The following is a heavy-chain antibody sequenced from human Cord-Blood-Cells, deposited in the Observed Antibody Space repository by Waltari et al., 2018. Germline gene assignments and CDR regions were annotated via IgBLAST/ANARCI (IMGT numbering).Heavy chain of an antibody. CDR1: GFSLSTSGVG. Sequence: QLTLTESGPTLLKPTQTLTLTCTFSGFSLSTSGVGVGWTRQHPGKALEWLALIYWNDDKRYSPSMKSRITITKDTSKNQVVLTMTNMDPVDTATYYCAHRASYSSGWYYWGQGTLVTVSS. J-gene: IGHJ4*02. CDR3: AHRASYSSGWYY. V-gene: IGHV2-5*01. CDR2: IYWNDDK. D-gene: IGHD6-19*01.